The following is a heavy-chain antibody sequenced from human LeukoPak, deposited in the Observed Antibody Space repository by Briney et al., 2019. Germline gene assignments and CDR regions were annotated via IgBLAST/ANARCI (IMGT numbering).Heavy chain of an antibody. CDR3: ARGFLEWLSFDY. J-gene: IGHJ4*02. CDR1: GSRFTSYW. Sequence: GESLKISFKGSGSRFTSYWIGWVRPMPGKGLEWMGIIYPGDSDTRYSPSFQGQVTISADKSISTAYLQWSSLKASDTAMYYCARGFLEWLSFDYWGQGTLVTVSS. V-gene: IGHV5-51*01. CDR2: IYPGDSDT. D-gene: IGHD3-3*01.